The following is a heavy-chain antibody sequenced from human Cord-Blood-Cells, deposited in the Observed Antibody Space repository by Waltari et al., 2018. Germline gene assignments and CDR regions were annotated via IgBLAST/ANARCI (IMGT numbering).Heavy chain of an antibody. CDR3: ARGPSNWFDP. Sequence: QVQLQESGAGLVKPSHTLSLTSTVPGGSITRGGYSWSRIHQHPGKGLAWIGYIYHSGSTYYYPSLMSHVTISVDTSKNQFSLKLGSATAADTAVYYCARGPSNWFDPWGQGTLVTVSS. CDR2: IYHSGST. CDR1: GGSITRGGYS. V-gene: IGHV4-31*01. J-gene: IGHJ5*02.